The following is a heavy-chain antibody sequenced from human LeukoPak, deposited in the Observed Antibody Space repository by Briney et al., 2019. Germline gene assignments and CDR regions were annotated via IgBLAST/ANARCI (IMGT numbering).Heavy chain of an antibody. J-gene: IGHJ4*02. CDR2: ISGSGGST. D-gene: IGHD3-22*01. V-gene: IGHV3-23*01. CDR3: AQAPDYYDSSGYYYDY. CDR1: GFTFSSYA. Sequence: GGSLRLSRAASGFTFSSYAMSWVRQAPGKGLEWVSGISGSGGSTYYADSVKGRFTISRDNSKNTLYLQMNSLRAEDTAVYYCAQAPDYYDSSGYYYDYWGQGTLVTVSS.